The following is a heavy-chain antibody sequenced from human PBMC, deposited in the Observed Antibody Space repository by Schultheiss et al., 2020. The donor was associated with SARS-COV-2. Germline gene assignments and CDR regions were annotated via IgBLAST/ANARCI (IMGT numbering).Heavy chain of an antibody. CDR2: VHYSGNT. D-gene: IGHD6-19*01. V-gene: IGHV4-61*01. J-gene: IGHJ4*02. CDR3: AGGVRWLAFDY. Sequence: GSLRLSCTVSGASISSRSYSWTWIRQPPGKGLEWIGYVHYSGNTNYNPSLKSRVTTSVDTSKNQFSLKLRSVTAADTALYYCAGGVRWLAFDYWGQGTLVTVSS. CDR1: GASISSRSYS.